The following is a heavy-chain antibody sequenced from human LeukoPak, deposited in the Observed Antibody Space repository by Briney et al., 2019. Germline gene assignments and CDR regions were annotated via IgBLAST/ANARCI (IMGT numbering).Heavy chain of an antibody. V-gene: IGHV4-4*07. J-gene: IGHJ4*02. D-gene: IGHD3-10*01. CDR2: IYTSGST. CDR3: ARGTETYYYGSGSYYKVDYFDY. CDR1: GGSISSYY. Sequence: SETLSLTCTVCGGSISSYYWSWIRQPAGKGLEWIGRIYTSGSTNYNPSLKSRVTMSVDTSKNQFSLKLSSVTAADTAVYYCARGTETYYYGSGSYYKVDYFDYWGQGNLVTVSS.